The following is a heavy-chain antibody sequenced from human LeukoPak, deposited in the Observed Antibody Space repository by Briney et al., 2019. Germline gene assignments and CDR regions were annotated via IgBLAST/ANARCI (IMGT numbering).Heavy chain of an antibody. D-gene: IGHD5-12*01. V-gene: IGHV3-21*01. CDR1: GFTFSSYG. Sequence: GGSLRLSCAASGFTFSSYGMHWVRQAPGKGLEWVSSISTSSSYIYYADSMKGRFTISRDNAKNSLYLQMNSLRAEDTAVYYCARDLRPYSGYDNLAFDIWGQGTMVTVSS. CDR3: ARDLRPYSGYDNLAFDI. J-gene: IGHJ3*02. CDR2: ISTSSSYI.